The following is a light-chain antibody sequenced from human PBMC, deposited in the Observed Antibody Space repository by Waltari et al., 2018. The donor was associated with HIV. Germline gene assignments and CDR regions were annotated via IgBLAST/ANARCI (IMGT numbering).Light chain of an antibody. CDR2: EVS. Sequence: IVMTQTPLSLSVTPGQPASIPCKSSQSLLHSDGKTYLYWYLQRPGQPPQPLMYEVSTRFAGVPDRFSGSGSGTDFTLRISRVEAEDVGVYYCMQTVQLSWTFGQGTKVQIK. V-gene: IGKV2D-29*01. J-gene: IGKJ1*01. CDR1: QSLLHSDGKTY. CDR3: MQTVQLSWT.